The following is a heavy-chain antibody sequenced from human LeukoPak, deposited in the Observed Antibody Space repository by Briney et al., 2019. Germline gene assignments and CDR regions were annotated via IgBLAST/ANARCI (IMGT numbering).Heavy chain of an antibody. CDR3: ASQSGYQLPSTFDY. CDR2: IYYSGST. V-gene: IGHV4-59*08. CDR1: GGSISSYY. D-gene: IGHD2-2*01. J-gene: IGHJ4*02. Sequence: SETLSLTCTVSGGSISSYYWSWIRQPPGRGLEWIGYIYYSGSTNYNPSLKSRVTISVDTSKNQFSLKLSSVTAADTAVYYCASQSGYQLPSTFDYWGQGTLVTVSS.